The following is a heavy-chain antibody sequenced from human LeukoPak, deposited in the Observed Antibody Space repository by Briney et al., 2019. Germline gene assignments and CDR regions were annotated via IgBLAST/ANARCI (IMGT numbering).Heavy chain of an antibody. J-gene: IGHJ4*02. CDR2: IYSDNT. V-gene: IGHV3-53*01. CDR1: GFTFSSYG. CDR3: ARRAGAYSHPYDY. Sequence: GRSLRLSCAASGFTFSSYGMHWVRQAPGKGLEWVSFIYSDNTHYSDSVKGRFTISRDNSKNTLYLQMNSLRAEDTAVYYCARRAGAYSHPYDYWGQGTLVTVSS. D-gene: IGHD4/OR15-4a*01.